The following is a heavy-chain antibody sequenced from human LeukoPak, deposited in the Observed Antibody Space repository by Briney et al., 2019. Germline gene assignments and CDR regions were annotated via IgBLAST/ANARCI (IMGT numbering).Heavy chain of an antibody. J-gene: IGHJ4*02. CDR1: GGSITSSNYY. Sequence: KSSETLSLTCTVSGGSITSSNYYWGWIRQPPGKGLEWIGYIYYTGSTNYNPSLKSRVTISVDTSKNQFSLKLSSVTAADTAVYYCARVQIGYSYGLFDYWGQGTLVTVSS. D-gene: IGHD5-18*01. CDR2: IYYTGST. CDR3: ARVQIGYSYGLFDY. V-gene: IGHV4-61*05.